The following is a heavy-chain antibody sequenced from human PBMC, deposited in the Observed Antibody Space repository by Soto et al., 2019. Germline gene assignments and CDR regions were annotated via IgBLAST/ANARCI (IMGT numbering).Heavy chain of an antibody. CDR3: ASTLPVYATPGGYYYYYYGMDA. Sequence: SETLSLTCAVYGGSFSGYYWSWIRQPPGKGLEWIGEINHSGSTNYNPSLKSRVTISVDTSKNQFSLKLSSVTAADTAVYYCASTLPVYATPGGYYYYYYGMDAWGQGTTVTVSS. D-gene: IGHD2-8*01. CDR2: INHSGST. CDR1: GGSFSGYY. J-gene: IGHJ6*02. V-gene: IGHV4-34*01.